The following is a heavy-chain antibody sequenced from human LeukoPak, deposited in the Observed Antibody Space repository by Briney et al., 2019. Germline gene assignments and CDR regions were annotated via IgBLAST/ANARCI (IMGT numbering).Heavy chain of an antibody. CDR1: GGSFSGYY. V-gene: IGHV4-34*01. CDR3: ARGLGYSGSYGAFDI. Sequence: KPSETLSLTCAVYGGSFSGYYWSWIRQPPGKGLEWIGEINHSGSTNYNPSLKSRVTISVDTSKNQFSLKLSSVTAADTAAYYCARGLGYSGSYGAFDIWGQGTMVTVSS. CDR2: INHSGST. D-gene: IGHD1-26*01. J-gene: IGHJ3*02.